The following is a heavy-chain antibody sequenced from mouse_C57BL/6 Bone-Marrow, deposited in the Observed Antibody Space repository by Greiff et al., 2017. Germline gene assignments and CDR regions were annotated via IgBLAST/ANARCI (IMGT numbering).Heavy chain of an antibody. J-gene: IGHJ2*01. CDR1: GYTFTSYW. D-gene: IGHD3-2*02. Sequence: QVQLQQPGAELVMPGASVKLSCKASGYTFTSYWMHWVKQRPGQGLEWIGEIDPSDSYTNYNQKFKGKSTLTVDKSSSTAYMQLSSLTSEDSAVYDCARESRQLRPYYFDYWGQGTTLTVSS. CDR3: ARESRQLRPYYFDY. V-gene: IGHV1-69*01. CDR2: IDPSDSYT.